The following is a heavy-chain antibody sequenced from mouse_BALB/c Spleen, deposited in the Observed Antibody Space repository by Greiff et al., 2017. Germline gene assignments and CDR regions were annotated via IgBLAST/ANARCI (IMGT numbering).Heavy chain of an antibody. D-gene: IGHD2-4*01. J-gene: IGHJ2*01. Sequence: VQRVESGPGLVAPSQSLSITCTVSGFSLTSYGVHWVRQPPGKGLEWLGVIWAGGNTNYNSALMSRLSISKDNSKSQVFLKMNSLQTDDTAMYYCARGNDYDDSFDYGGQGTTLTVSS. CDR2: IWAGGNT. CDR1: GFSLTSYG. CDR3: ARGNDYDDSFDY. V-gene: IGHV2-9*02.